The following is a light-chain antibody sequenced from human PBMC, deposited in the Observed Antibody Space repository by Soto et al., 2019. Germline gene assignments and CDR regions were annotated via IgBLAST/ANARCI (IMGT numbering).Light chain of an antibody. CDR1: SSNIGSNY. V-gene: IGLV1-47*01. CDR3: AAWDDSLSAVV. CDR2: RND. J-gene: IGLJ2*01. Sequence: QSVLTQPPSGSGTPGQRVTISCSGSSSNIGSNYVYWYQQLPGSAPKLLIYRNDQRPSGVPDRFSGSKSGTSASLAISGLRSEDEADYYCAAWDDSLSAVVFGGGTKVTVL.